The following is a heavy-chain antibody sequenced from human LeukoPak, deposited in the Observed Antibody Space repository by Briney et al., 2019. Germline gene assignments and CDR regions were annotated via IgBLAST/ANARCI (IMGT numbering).Heavy chain of an antibody. CDR2: ISDDGSNK. J-gene: IGHJ4*02. CDR1: GFSFSDYS. V-gene: IGHV3-30*03. Sequence: GGSLRLSCVASGFSFSDYSMNWVRQAPGKGLEWVAVISDDGSNKYYAESVKGQFTISRDNSKNTLYLQMNSLRAEDTAVYYCARAFSTTAFDYWGQGTLVTVSS. CDR3: ARAFSTTAFDY. D-gene: IGHD4-17*01.